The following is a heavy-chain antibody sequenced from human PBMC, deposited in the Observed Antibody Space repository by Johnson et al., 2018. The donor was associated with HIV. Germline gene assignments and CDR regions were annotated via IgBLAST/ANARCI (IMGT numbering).Heavy chain of an antibody. V-gene: IGHV3-30*04. Sequence: QVQLVESGGGVVQPGRSLRLSCAASGFTFTSYAMHWVRQAPGKGLDWVAVISYDGSNKYYADSVKGRFTISRDNSKNTLYLQMNSLRAEDTAVYYCAKVSRYDAFDIWGQGTMVTVSS. D-gene: IGHD3-16*02. J-gene: IGHJ3*02. CDR3: AKVSRYDAFDI. CDR1: GFTFTSYA. CDR2: ISYDGSNK.